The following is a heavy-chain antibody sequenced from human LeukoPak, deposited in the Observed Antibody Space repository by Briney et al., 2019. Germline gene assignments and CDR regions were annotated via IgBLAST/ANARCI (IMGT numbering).Heavy chain of an antibody. V-gene: IGHV1-69*13. D-gene: IGHD2-2*02. CDR2: IIPIFGTA. CDR1: GYTFTTYG. Sequence: SVKVSCKASGYTFTTYGISWVRQAPGQGLEWMGGIIPIFGTANYAQKFQGRVTITADESTSTAYMELSSLRSEDTAVYYCARHCSSTSCYIYDPWGQGTLVTVSS. J-gene: IGHJ5*02. CDR3: ARHCSSTSCYIYDP.